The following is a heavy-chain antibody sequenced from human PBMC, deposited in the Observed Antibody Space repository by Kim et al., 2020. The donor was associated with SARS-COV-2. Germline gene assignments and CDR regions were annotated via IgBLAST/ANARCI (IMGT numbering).Heavy chain of an antibody. Sequence: KGRFTISRNNSKNTLYLQMNSLRAEDTAVYYCARGFTYYYDSTLGGGFDIWGQGTMVTVSS. D-gene: IGHD3-22*01. V-gene: IGHV3-30*01. CDR3: ARGFTYYYDSTLGGGFDI. J-gene: IGHJ3*02.